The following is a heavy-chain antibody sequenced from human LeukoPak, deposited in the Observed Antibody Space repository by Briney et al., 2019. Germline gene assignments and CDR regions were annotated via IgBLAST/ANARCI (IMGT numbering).Heavy chain of an antibody. CDR2: ISGSISYT. CDR1: GFTFSDYY. Sequence: AGSLRLSCAASGFTFSDYYMSWIRQAPGKGLEWVSYISGSISYTNYADSVKGRFTISRDNAKNSLYLQMNSLRAEDTAVYYCARGSFVAVAGTRYEPYYFDYWGQGTLVTVSS. J-gene: IGHJ4*02. CDR3: ARGSFVAVAGTRYEPYYFDY. D-gene: IGHD6-19*01. V-gene: IGHV3-11*05.